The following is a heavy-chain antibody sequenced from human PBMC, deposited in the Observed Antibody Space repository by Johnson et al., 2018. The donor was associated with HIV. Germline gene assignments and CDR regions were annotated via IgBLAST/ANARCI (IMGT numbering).Heavy chain of an antibody. CDR1: GFTFSNYA. J-gene: IGHJ3*02. V-gene: IGHV3-30*04. CDR3: ARDLVVVVVAATQWGDAFDI. CDR2: ISYDGSNK. Sequence: QVQLVESGGGVVQPGRSLRLSCAASGFTFSNYAMHWVRQAPGKGLEWVAVISYDGSNKYYADSVKGRFTISRDNAKNSLYLQMNSLRAEDTALYYCARDLVVVVVAATQWGDAFDIWGQGTMVTFSS. D-gene: IGHD2-15*01.